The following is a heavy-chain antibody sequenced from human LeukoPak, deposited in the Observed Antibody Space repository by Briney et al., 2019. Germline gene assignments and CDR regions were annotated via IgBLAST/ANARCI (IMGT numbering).Heavy chain of an antibody. D-gene: IGHD3-9*01. V-gene: IGHV1-69*13. Sequence: ASVKVSCKASGGTFSSYAISWVGQAPGQGLEWMGGIIPIFGTANYAQKFQGGVTITADESTSTAYMELSSLRSEDTAVYYCARDGLVLTGYYMPYYFDYWGQGTLVTVSS. CDR2: IIPIFGTA. J-gene: IGHJ4*02. CDR3: ARDGLVLTGYYMPYYFDY. CDR1: GGTFSSYA.